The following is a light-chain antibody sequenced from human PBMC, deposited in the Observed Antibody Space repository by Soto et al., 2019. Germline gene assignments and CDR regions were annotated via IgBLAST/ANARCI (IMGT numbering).Light chain of an antibody. V-gene: IGKV3D-20*02. CDR2: GAS. J-gene: IGKJ5*01. CDR1: QSVSSSY. CDR3: QQRSNWPPWVT. Sequence: IVLTHSPGTLSCSQGERATLSCRASQSVSSSYLAWYQQKPGQAPRLLIYGASSRATGIPDRFSGSGSGTDFTLTISRLEPEDFAVYYCQQRSNWPPWVTFGQGTRLEIK.